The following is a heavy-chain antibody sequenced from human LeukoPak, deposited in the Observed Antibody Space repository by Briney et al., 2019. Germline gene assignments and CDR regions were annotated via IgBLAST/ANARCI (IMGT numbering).Heavy chain of an antibody. CDR2: ISAYNGNT. J-gene: IGHJ3*02. CDR3: ARPLAVARGAFDI. CDR1: GYTFTSYG. V-gene: IGHV1-18*01. D-gene: IGHD4-23*01. Sequence: ASVKVSCXASGYTFTSYGISWVRQAPGQGLVWMGWISAYNGNTNYAQKLQGRVTMTADTSTSTAYMELRSLRSDDTAVYYCARPLAVARGAFDIWGQGTMVTVSS.